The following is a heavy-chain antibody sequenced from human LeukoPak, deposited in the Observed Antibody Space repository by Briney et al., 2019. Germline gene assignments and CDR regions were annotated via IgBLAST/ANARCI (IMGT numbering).Heavy chain of an antibody. CDR2: IWYDGSQK. CDR3: ARISCTGNRCKPYAYYDIDV. V-gene: IGHV3-33*01. J-gene: IGHJ6*02. CDR1: GFTFNTHG. Sequence: PGESLRLSCAASGFTFNTHGMHWVRQPPGKGLEWVAVIWYDGSQKYYVDSVKGRFTISRDNYKNTLYLQMNSLRAEDTAVYYSARISCTGNRCKPYAYYDIDVWGQGATVTVSS. D-gene: IGHD2-8*02.